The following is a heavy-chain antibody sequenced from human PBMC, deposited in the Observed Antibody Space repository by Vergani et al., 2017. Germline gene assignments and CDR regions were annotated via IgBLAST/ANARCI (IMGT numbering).Heavy chain of an antibody. V-gene: IGHV4-39*01. CDR3: ASLVVVPAADYYGMDV. Sequence: QLQLQESGPGLVKPSETLSLTCTVSGGSISSSSYYWGWIRQPPGKGLEWIGSIYYSGSTYYNPSLKSRVTISVDTSKNQFSLKLSSVTAADTAVYYCASLVVVPAADYYGMDVWGQGTTVTVSS. CDR1: GGSISSSSYY. CDR2: IYYSGST. J-gene: IGHJ6*02. D-gene: IGHD2-2*01.